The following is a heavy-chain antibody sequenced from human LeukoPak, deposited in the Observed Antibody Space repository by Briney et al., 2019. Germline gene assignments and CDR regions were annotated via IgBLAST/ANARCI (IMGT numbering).Heavy chain of an antibody. V-gene: IGHV3-30-3*01. D-gene: IGHD3-22*01. J-gene: IGHJ3*02. CDR2: ISYDGSNK. CDR1: GFTFSSYA. Sequence: GRPLRLSCAASGFTFSSYAMHWVRQAPGKGLEWVAVISYDGSNKYYADSVKGRFTISRDNSKNTLYLQMNSLRAEDTAVYYCARVAPRITMIVVVITEEAFDIWGQGTMVTVSS. CDR3: ARVAPRITMIVVVITEEAFDI.